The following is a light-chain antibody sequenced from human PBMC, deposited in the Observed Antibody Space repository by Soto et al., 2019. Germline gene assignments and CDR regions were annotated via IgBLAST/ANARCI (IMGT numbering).Light chain of an antibody. J-gene: IGKJ1*01. CDR2: GAS. CDR3: HKYNPWPWT. Sequence: ETVMTQSPATLSVSPGEGATLSCRASQSLNTNLAWYQQKLGQAPRVLIYGASTRATGIPARFSGSGSGTEFPPTISGRQFKAPGVNFFHKYNPWPWTSAQGPRVKSN. V-gene: IGKV3-15*01. CDR1: QSLNTN.